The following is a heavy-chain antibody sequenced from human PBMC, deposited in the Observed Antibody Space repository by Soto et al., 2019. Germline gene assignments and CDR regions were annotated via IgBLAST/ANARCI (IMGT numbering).Heavy chain of an antibody. CDR2: ISYDGSNK. V-gene: IGHV3-30*18. J-gene: IGHJ6*02. D-gene: IGHD3-10*01. CDR1: GFTFSSYA. CDR3: AKDCVITMVRGVTGYYYGMDV. Sequence: PGGSLRLSCAASGFTFSSYAMSWVRQAPGKGLEWVAVISYDGSNKYYADSVKGRFTISRDNSKNTLYLQMNSLRAEDTAVYYCAKDCVITMVRGVTGYYYGMDVWGQGTTVTVSS.